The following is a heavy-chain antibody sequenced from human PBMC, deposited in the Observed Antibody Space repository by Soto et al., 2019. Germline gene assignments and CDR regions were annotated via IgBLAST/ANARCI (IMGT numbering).Heavy chain of an antibody. V-gene: IGHV4-31*03. D-gene: IGHD3-10*01. CDR3: ATYYYGSGSHVDY. Sequence: SETLSLTCTVSGGSISSGGYYWSWIRQHPGKGLEWIGYIYYSGSTYYNPSLKSRVTISVDTSKNQFSLKLSSVTAADTAVYYCATYYYGSGSHVDYWGQGTLVTVSS. CDR1: GGSISSGGYY. CDR2: IYYSGST. J-gene: IGHJ4*02.